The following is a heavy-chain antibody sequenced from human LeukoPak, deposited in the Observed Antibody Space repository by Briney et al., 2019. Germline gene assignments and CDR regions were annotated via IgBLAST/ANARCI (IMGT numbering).Heavy chain of an antibody. D-gene: IGHD1-1*01. J-gene: IGHJ5*02. CDR2: IKRDGSEK. V-gene: IGHV3-7*01. CDR1: GFTFSSYW. CDR3: ARLGLEVGGPNWFDP. Sequence: QSGGSLRLSCAASGFTFSSYWMTWVRQAPGKGLEWVANIKRDGSEKHYVDSVKGRFTISRDNAKNSLYLQMNSLRVEDTAVYYCARLGLEVGGPNWFDPWGQGTLVTVSS.